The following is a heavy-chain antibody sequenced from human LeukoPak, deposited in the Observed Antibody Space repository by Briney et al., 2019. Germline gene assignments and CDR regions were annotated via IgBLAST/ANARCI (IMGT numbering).Heavy chain of an antibody. CDR3: ARTWAHYYYYMDV. CDR1: GGSISSYY. D-gene: IGHD1-26*01. CDR2: IYYSGST. Sequence: SETLSLTCTVSGGSISSYYWSWIRQPPGKGLEWIGYIYYSGSTNYNPSLKSRVTISVDTSKNQFSLKLSSVTAADTAVYYCARTWAHYYYYMDVWGKGTTVTISS. J-gene: IGHJ6*03. V-gene: IGHV4-59*01.